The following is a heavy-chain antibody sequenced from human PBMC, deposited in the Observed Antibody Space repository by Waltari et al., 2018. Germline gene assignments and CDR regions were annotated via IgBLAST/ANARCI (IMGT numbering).Heavy chain of an antibody. D-gene: IGHD2-21*01. V-gene: IGHV3-21*01. Sequence: EVQLLESGGGLVQPGGSLRLSCAASGFTFSSYSMNWVRQAPGKGLEWVSSISSSSSYIYYADSVKGRFTISRDNAKNSLYLQMNSLRAEDTAVYYCARVKWSGGGIVNWFDPWGQGTLVTVSS. CDR1: GFTFSSYS. CDR3: ARVKWSGGGIVNWFDP. J-gene: IGHJ5*02. CDR2: ISSSSSYI.